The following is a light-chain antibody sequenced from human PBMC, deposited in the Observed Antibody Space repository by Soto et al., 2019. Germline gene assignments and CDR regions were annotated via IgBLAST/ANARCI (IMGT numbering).Light chain of an antibody. Sequence: DIHMTRSPSLLSASILDRVTITCLASHDISTFLAWYQQKPGKAPKLLIYEASTLQSGVPSRFSGSGSGTEFTLTISGLLPEDFAAYHCQQLYTLPFTFGQGTRLEIK. J-gene: IGKJ5*01. CDR3: QQLYTLPFT. V-gene: IGKV1-9*01. CDR1: HDISTF. CDR2: EAS.